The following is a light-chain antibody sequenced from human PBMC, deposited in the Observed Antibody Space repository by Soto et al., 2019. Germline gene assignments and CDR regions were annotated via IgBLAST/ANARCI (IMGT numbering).Light chain of an antibody. CDR3: QQADSFPLT. CDR1: QDISNF. Sequence: DIQMTQSPASLSASVGDRVTITCQASQDISNFLNWYRQKPGEAPNLLIYDASTLETGVPLRFSGRGSGTDFTLTISSLQPEDFATYFCQQADSFPLTFGGGTKVDIK. CDR2: DAS. J-gene: IGKJ4*01. V-gene: IGKV1-33*01.